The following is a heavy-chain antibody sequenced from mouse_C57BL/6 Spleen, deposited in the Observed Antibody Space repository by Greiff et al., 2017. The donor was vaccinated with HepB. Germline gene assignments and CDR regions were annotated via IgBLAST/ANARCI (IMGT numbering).Heavy chain of an antibody. CDR2: INPNYGTT. CDR3: ARRSDSFYYAMDY. Sequence: EVKLVESGPELVKPGASVKISCKASGYSFTDYNMNWVKQSNGKSLEWIGVINPNYGTTSYNQKFKGKATLTVDQSSSTAYMQLNSLTSEDSAVYYCARRSDSFYYAMDYWGQGTSVTVSS. J-gene: IGHJ4*01. D-gene: IGHD1-1*01. V-gene: IGHV1-39*01. CDR1: GYSFTDYN.